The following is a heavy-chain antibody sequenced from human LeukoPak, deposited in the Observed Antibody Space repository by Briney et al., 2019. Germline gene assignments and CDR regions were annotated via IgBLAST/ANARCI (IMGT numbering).Heavy chain of an antibody. CDR1: GYTFTSYD. CDR3: ARASTEYSSSSALSN. Sequence: ASVKVSCKASGYTFTSYDINWVRQATGQGLEWMGYMNPNSGKTGYAQKFQGRVTMTTDTSKSTAYMELSSLRSEDTAVYYCARASTEYSSSSALSNWGQGTLVTVSS. CDR2: MNPNSGKT. J-gene: IGHJ4*02. D-gene: IGHD6-6*01. V-gene: IGHV1-8*01.